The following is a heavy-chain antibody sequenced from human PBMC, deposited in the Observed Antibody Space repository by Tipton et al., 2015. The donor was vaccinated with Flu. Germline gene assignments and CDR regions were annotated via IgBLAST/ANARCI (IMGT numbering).Heavy chain of an antibody. CDR1: GFIFSTYG. Sequence: SLRLSCAASGFIFSTYGMHWVRQAPGKGLEWVSVIYSDDSTYYADSVKGRFAISRDNSKNTLYLQMNSLRAEDTAVYYCAKRDTSRWYFNSWGQGTLVTVSS. V-gene: IGHV3-NL1*01. CDR2: IYSDDST. J-gene: IGHJ4*02. D-gene: IGHD6-13*01. CDR3: AKRDTSRWYFNS.